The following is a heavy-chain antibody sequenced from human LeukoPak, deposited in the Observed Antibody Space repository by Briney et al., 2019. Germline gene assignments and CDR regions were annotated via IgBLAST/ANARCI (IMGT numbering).Heavy chain of an antibody. CDR3: ARVITMIVVVSFAFDI. D-gene: IGHD3-22*01. V-gene: IGHV4-59*08. Sequence: SETLSLTCTVSGGSISSYYWSWIRQPPGKGLEWIGYIYYSESTNYNPSLKSRVTISVDTSKNQFSLKLSSVTAADTAVYYCARVITMIVVVSFAFDIWGQGTMVTVSS. CDR1: GGSISSYY. J-gene: IGHJ3*02. CDR2: IYYSEST.